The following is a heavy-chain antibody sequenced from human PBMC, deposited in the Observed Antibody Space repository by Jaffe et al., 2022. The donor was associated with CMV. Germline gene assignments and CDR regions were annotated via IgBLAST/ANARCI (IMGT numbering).Heavy chain of an antibody. CDR3: ARGGIYYDILTAFHY. V-gene: IGHV1-2*02. Sequence: QVQLVQSGAEVKQPGASVKVSCKASGYTFSNYYMHWVRQAPGQGLEWMGWINPNSGGTNYAQKFQGKVTMTRDTSINTAYMELNSLNSDDTAVYYCARGGIYYDILTAFHYWGQGTLVTVSS. CDR2: INPNSGGT. J-gene: IGHJ4*02. D-gene: IGHD3-9*01. CDR1: GYTFSNYY.